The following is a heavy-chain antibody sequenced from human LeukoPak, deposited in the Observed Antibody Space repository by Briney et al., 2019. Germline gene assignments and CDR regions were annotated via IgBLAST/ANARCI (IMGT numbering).Heavy chain of an antibody. J-gene: IGHJ4*02. Sequence: GGSLRLSCAASGFTFSSYAIHYVRQAPGKGLEWVAVISYDGSHKNYADSVKGRFTISRDNSRNTLYLQMNSLKAEDTAVYYCARDLGGYNPFDYWGQGTLVTVSS. CDR3: ARDLGGYNPFDY. V-gene: IGHV3-30*04. CDR1: GFTFSSYA. D-gene: IGHD5-24*01. CDR2: ISYDGSHK.